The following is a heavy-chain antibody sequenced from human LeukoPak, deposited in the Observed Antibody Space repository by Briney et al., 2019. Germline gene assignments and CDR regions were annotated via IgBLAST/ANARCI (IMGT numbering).Heavy chain of an antibody. CDR2: IIPIFGTA. J-gene: IGHJ5*02. CDR1: GYTFTSYG. Sequence: GASVKVSCKASGYTFTSYGISWVRQAPGQGLEWMGGIIPIFGTANYAQKFQGRVTITADESTSTAYMELSSLRSEDTAVYYCARDLGYYDYVWGSYRPNWFDPWGQGTLVTVSS. D-gene: IGHD3-16*02. CDR3: ARDLGYYDYVWGSYRPNWFDP. V-gene: IGHV1-69*13.